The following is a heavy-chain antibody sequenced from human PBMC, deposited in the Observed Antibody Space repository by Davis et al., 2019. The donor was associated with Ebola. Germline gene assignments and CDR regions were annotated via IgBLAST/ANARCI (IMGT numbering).Heavy chain of an antibody. CDR1: GFTFSSYA. D-gene: IGHD3-9*01. CDR3: ARDTPRGSGFDPHFDY. CDR2: ISYDGSNK. J-gene: IGHJ4*02. V-gene: IGHV3-30*04. Sequence: PGGSLRLSCAASGFTFSSYAMHWVRQAPGKGLEWVAVISYDGSNKYNADSVKGRFTISRDNSKNTLYLQMNSLRAEDTAVYYCARDTPRGSGFDPHFDYWGQGTLVTVSS.